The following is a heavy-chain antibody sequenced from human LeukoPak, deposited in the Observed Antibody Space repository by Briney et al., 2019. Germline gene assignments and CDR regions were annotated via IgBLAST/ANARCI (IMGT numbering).Heavy chain of an antibody. CDR3: ARALLRPWFDP. CDR1: GGSMSSYY. J-gene: IGHJ5*02. CDR2: IYYSGST. V-gene: IGHV4-59*01. D-gene: IGHD4-17*01. Sequence: SETLSLTCTVSGGSMSSYYWSWIRQPPGKGLEWIGYIYYSGSTNYNTSLTSRVTLSVATSTNQFSRKLSSVTAADTAVYYCARALLRPWFDPWGQGTLVTVSS.